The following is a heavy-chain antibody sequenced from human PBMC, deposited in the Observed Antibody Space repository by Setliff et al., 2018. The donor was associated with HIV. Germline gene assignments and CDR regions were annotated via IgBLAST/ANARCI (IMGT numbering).Heavy chain of an antibody. J-gene: IGHJ4*02. Sequence: PSETLSLTCTVSGDSISTYCWIWIRQPPGKGLEWIGNIYTSGSTNYNPSLKSRVTISVDTSKNRFSLKLSSVTAADTAVYYCARHPPYCSGGSCYRGRGYYFDYWGQGTLVTVSS. V-gene: IGHV4-4*09. CDR1: GDSISTYC. CDR3: ARHPPYCSGGSCYRGRGYYFDY. CDR2: IYTSGST. D-gene: IGHD2-15*01.